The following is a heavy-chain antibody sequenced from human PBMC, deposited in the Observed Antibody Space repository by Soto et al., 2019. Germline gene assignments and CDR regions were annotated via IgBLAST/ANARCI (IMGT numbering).Heavy chain of an antibody. CDR2: IHFGGST. V-gene: IGHV4-59*01. CDR3: AKDRRVATCSGDPCYGGYYGVDV. CDR1: GGSIFTYY. D-gene: IGHD2-15*01. J-gene: IGHJ6*02. Sequence: SETLSLTCTVSGGSIFTYYWHWIRQPPGKGLEWIGYIHFGGSTNHNPSLKSRVTISIDASKNQFSLRLSSVTAADTAVYYCAKDRRVATCSGDPCYGGYYGVDVWGQGTTVTVSS.